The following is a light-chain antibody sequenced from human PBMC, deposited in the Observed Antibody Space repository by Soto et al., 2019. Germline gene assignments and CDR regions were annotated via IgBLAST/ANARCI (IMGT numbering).Light chain of an antibody. Sequence: QSALTQPASVSGSPGQSITISCSGTSSDVGGYNYVSWFQQYPGKAPKLLIYDVTNRPSGVSHRFSGSKSGNTASLTISGLQAEDEADYNCSSYTSSTLVVFGGGTKLTVL. J-gene: IGLJ2*01. V-gene: IGLV2-14*01. CDR2: DVT. CDR3: SSYTSSTLVV. CDR1: SSDVGGYNY.